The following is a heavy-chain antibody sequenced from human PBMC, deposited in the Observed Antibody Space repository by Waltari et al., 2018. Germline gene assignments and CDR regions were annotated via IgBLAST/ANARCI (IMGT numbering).Heavy chain of an antibody. Sequence: EVQLVESGGGLVQPGGSLRLPCAASGFTFSTYTMNWVRQGPGKGLEWVSYISSSSSTVYYADSVKGRFTISRDNAKNSLYLQMNRLRAEDTAVYYCARTRASDYWGQGTLVTVSS. V-gene: IGHV3-48*04. CDR2: ISSSSSTV. CDR3: ARTRASDY. CDR1: GFTFSTYT. J-gene: IGHJ4*02.